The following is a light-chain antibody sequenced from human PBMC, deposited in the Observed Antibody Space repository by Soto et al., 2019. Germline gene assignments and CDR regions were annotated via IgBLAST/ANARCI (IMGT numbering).Light chain of an antibody. V-gene: IGLV8-61*01. CDR3: VLFMGSGIGV. Sequence: QNVVTQEPSFSVSPGGTVTLTCGLSSGSVSTGYYPSWLQQTPGQAPRTLIYTTNTRSSGVPDRFSGSILGDRAALTITGAQADDESDYYCVLFMGSGIGVFGGGTKVTVL. CDR1: SGSVSTGYY. J-gene: IGLJ3*02. CDR2: TTN.